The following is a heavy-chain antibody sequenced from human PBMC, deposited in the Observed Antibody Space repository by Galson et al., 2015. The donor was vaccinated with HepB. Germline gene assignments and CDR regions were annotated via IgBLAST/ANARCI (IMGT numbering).Heavy chain of an antibody. Sequence: SLRLSCAASGFSLTNYEMNWVRQAPGTGLEWLSYISSGGGDTIYYADSVKGRFTISRDNAKNSLYLQMNSLRAEDTAVYYCMRDGIYCSGGFCHPYWGQGTLLLVSS. D-gene: IGHD2-15*01. CDR2: ISSGGGDTI. J-gene: IGHJ4*02. V-gene: IGHV3-48*03. CDR3: MRDGIYCSGGFCHPY. CDR1: GFSLTNYE.